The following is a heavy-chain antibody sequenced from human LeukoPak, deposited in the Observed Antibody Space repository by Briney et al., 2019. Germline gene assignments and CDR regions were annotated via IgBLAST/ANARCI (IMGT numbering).Heavy chain of an antibody. V-gene: IGHV3-33*01. CDR1: GFILNDYG. Sequence: GGSLRLSCAASGFILNDYGMHWVRQAPGKGLEWVADIWFDKNQHFADSVKGRFAISRDNSKDTVYLQINSLRAEDTAVYYCARDRHCVNGVCHSPPGMDVWGQGTTVTVSS. D-gene: IGHD2-8*01. CDR3: ARDRHCVNGVCHSPPGMDV. J-gene: IGHJ6*02. CDR2: IWFDKNQ.